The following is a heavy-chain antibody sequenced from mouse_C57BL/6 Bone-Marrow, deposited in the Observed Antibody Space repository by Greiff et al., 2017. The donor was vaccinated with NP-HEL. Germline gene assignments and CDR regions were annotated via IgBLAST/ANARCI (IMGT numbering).Heavy chain of an antibody. Sequence: EVKLVESVAELVRPGASVKLSCTASGFNIKNTYMHWVKQRPEQGLEWIGRIDPANGNTKYAPKFQGKATITADTSSNTAYLQLSSLTSEDTAIYYCARGGLLRCYYFDYWGQGTTLTVSS. V-gene: IGHV14-3*01. CDR1: GFNIKNTY. J-gene: IGHJ2*01. CDR2: IDPANGNT. CDR3: ARGGLLRCYYFDY. D-gene: IGHD1-1*01.